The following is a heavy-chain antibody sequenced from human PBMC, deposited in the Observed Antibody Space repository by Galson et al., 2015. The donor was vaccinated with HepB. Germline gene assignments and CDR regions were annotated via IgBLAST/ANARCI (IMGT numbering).Heavy chain of an antibody. Sequence: SLRLSCAASGFSFSSYIMTWVRQPPGKGLEWVSNISPSSSSINYADSVKGRFTISRDNVKNALYLQMNSLRAEDTAVYYCARARIISSVSLCYLDYWGQGTLVTVSS. J-gene: IGHJ4*02. V-gene: IGHV3-48*01. CDR2: ISPSSSSI. D-gene: IGHD1-14*01. CDR1: GFSFSSYI. CDR3: ARARIISSVSLCYLDY.